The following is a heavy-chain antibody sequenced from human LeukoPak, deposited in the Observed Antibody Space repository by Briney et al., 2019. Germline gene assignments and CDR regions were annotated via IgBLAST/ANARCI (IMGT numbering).Heavy chain of an antibody. CDR3: ARDGGGDAFDI. Sequence: PGGSLRLSCAASGFTFSSYSMNWVRQAPGKGLEWVSSISSSSSYIYYADSVKGRFTISRDNAKNSPYLQMNSLRAEDTAVYYCARDGGGDAFDIWGQGTMVTVSS. J-gene: IGHJ3*02. V-gene: IGHV3-21*01. D-gene: IGHD2-15*01. CDR2: ISSSSSYI. CDR1: GFTFSSYS.